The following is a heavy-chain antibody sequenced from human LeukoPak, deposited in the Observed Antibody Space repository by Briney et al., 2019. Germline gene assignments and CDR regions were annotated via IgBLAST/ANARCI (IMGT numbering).Heavy chain of an antibody. J-gene: IGHJ4*02. V-gene: IGHV3-21*01. CDR3: ARGVYDILTGYQSSFGY. CDR1: GFTFDSYT. Sequence: GGSLRLSCAASGFTFDSYTMNWVRQAPGKGLEWVSSISSGSSYIYYADSVKGRFTISRDNAKNSLYLQMNSLRAEDTAVYYCARGVYDILTGYQSSFGYWGQGTLVTVSS. D-gene: IGHD3-9*01. CDR2: ISSGSSYI.